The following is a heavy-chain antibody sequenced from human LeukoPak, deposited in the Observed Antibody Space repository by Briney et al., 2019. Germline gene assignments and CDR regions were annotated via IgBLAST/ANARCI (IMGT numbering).Heavy chain of an antibody. J-gene: IGHJ4*02. CDR1: GFTFSSYA. CDR2: ISSNGGST. V-gene: IGHV3-64D*06. CDR3: VKDPTPYSSSPNGN. Sequence: GGSLRLSCSASGFTFSSYAMHWVRPAPGKGLEYVSTISSNGGSTYYADSVKGRFTISRDNSKNTLYLQMSSLRAEDTAVYYCVKDPTPYSSSPNGNWGQGTLVTVSS. D-gene: IGHD6-13*01.